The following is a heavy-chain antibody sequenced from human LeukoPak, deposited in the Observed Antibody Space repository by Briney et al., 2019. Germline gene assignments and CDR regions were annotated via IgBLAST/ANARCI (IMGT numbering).Heavy chain of an antibody. D-gene: IGHD3-22*01. Sequence: GGSLRLSCAASGFTVSNNYMSWVRQAPGKGLEWGSVLYSGGTTYYADSVKGRFTISRDTSKNTLYLQMNSLRVEDTAVYYCARDIRDYYDSSGYWSDAFDIWGQGTMVTVSS. CDR3: ARDIRDYYDSSGYWSDAFDI. CDR2: LYSGGTT. J-gene: IGHJ3*02. V-gene: IGHV3-53*01. CDR1: GFTVSNNY.